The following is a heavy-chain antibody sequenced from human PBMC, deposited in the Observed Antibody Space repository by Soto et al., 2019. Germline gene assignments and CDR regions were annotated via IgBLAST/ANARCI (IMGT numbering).Heavy chain of an antibody. J-gene: IGHJ4*02. V-gene: IGHV3-30-3*01. CDR2: ISYDGSNK. CDR3: ERADEGDYFDY. CDR1: GFTFSSYA. Sequence: QVQLVESGGGVVQPGRSLRLSCAASGFTFSSYAMHWVRQAPGKGLEWVAVISYDGSNKYYADSVKGRFTISRDNSKNSLYLQMNSLRAEDTAVYYCERADEGDYFDYGGQGTLVTVSS.